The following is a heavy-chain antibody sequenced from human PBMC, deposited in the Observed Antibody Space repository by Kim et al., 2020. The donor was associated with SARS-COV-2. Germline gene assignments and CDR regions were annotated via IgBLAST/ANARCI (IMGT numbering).Heavy chain of an antibody. CDR3: ARVSGLDWNVRQDFVWDV. V-gene: IGHV5-51*01. CDR1: GYSFSNYW. J-gene: IGHJ6*02. Sequence: GESLKISCKGSGYSFSNYWIAWVRQMPGKGLEWMGIIRPGDSETRYSLSLEGHVTMSADKSISTAYLQWSGLKASDTAKYYCARVSGLDWNVRQDFVWDVWGQGTTVVVSS. D-gene: IGHD1-1*01. CDR2: IRPGDSET.